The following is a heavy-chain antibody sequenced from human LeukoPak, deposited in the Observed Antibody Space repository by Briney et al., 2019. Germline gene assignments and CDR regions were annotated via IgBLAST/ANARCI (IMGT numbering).Heavy chain of an antibody. CDR3: ARVAIFGVVINAMDV. D-gene: IGHD3-3*01. J-gene: IGHJ6*02. V-gene: IGHV4-34*01. Sequence: SETLSLTCAISDGSFTGYFWNWVRQAPGKGLEWIGDINHGGSTNYNPSLRSRVAMSVDTSKNQFSLKLSSVTAADTAVYYCARVAIFGVVINAMDVWGQGITVTVSS. CDR2: INHGGST. CDR1: DGSFTGYF.